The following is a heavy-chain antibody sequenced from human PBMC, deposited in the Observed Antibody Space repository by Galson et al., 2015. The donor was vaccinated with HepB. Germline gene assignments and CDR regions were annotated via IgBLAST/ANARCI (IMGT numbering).Heavy chain of an antibody. J-gene: IGHJ4*02. CDR1: GFTFSGSA. D-gene: IGHD6-6*01. CDR3: TGYSSSFGY. CDR2: IRSKANSYAA. V-gene: IGHV3-73*01. Sequence: SLRLSCAASGFTFSGSAMHWVRQASGKGLEWVGRIRSKANSYAAAYAASVKGRFTISRDDSKNTAYLQMNSLKTEDTAVYYCTGYSSSFGYWGQGTLVTVSS.